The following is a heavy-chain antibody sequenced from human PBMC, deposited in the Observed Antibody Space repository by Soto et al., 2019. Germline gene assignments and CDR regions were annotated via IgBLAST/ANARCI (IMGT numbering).Heavy chain of an antibody. CDR2: ISYDGSNK. CDR3: AREDGDYPADFSWFDP. D-gene: IGHD4-17*01. CDR1: GFTFSSYA. V-gene: IGHV3-30-3*01. Sequence: QVQLVESGGGVVQPGRSLRLSYAASGFTFSSYAMHWVRQAPGKGLEWVAVISYDGSNKYYADSVKGRFTISRDNSKNTLYLQMNSLRAEDTAVYYCAREDGDYPADFSWFDPWGQGTLVTVSS. J-gene: IGHJ5*02.